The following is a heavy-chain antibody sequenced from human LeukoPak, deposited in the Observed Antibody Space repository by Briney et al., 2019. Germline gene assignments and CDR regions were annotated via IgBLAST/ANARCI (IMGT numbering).Heavy chain of an antibody. Sequence: SETLSLTCTVSGGSVSSGSYYWSWIRQPPGKGREWSVYIYYSGSTNYNPCLKSRVTISVDTSKNQFSLKLSSVAAADTAVYYCARVPYYYDSSGYAFDIWGQGTMVTVSS. CDR1: GGSVSSGSYY. V-gene: IGHV4-61*01. D-gene: IGHD3-22*01. CDR2: IYYSGST. J-gene: IGHJ3*02. CDR3: ARVPYYYDSSGYAFDI.